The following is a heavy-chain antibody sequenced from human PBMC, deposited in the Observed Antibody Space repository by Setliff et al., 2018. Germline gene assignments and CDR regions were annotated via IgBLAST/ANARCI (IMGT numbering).Heavy chain of an antibody. J-gene: IGHJ4*02. CDR3: RLAHCNDTTCEEALDY. Sequence: LSLTCAVYGGSFNVYFWSWIRQPPGKGLEWIGEISHSGSTNYKPSLKSRVTMSVDKSKNQFSLNLNSVTAADTAVYYSRLAHCNDTTCEEALDYWSQGTLVTVS. CDR2: ISHSGST. CDR1: GGSFNVYF. D-gene: IGHD1-1*01. V-gene: IGHV4-34*01.